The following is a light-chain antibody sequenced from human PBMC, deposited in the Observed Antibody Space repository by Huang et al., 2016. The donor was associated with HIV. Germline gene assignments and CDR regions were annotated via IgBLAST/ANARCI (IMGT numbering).Light chain of an antibody. CDR1: PRVGSS. J-gene: IGKJ2*01. V-gene: IGKV3-15*01. CDR3: QQYNNWPPNT. Sequence: EIVMTQSPATLSMSPGERATLSGRASPRVGSSLAWYQQKPGQAPRLLIYGASTRASGIPARFSGSGSGTEFTLTISSLQSEDFTVYYCQQYNNWPPNTFGQGTKLEIK. CDR2: GAS.